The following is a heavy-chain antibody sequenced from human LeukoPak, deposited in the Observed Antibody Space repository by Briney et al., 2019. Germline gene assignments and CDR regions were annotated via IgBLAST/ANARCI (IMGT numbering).Heavy chain of an antibody. CDR2: INQDGSEK. CDR1: GFAFSSYW. V-gene: IGHV3-7*01. Sequence: GGSLRLSCVGSGFAFSSYWMSWVRQAPGKGLEWVANINQDGSEKYDVDSAKGRFTISRDNAKNSFYLQMSSLRAEDTGVFYCARDVAYSAFDYWGQGTLVTVSS. CDR3: ARDVAYSAFDY. D-gene: IGHD2-21*01. J-gene: IGHJ4*02.